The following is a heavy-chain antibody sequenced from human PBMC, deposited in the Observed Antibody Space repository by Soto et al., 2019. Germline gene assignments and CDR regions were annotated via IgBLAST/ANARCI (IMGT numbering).Heavy chain of an antibody. D-gene: IGHD3-9*01. CDR3: ATDILDF. V-gene: IGHV3-7*05. Sequence: EVELVESGGGLVQPGGSLRLSCAATGFMFSSYWMTWVRQAPGKGLEWVANINQNGSERYYVDSVEGRFTISRDNAKNSVFLQTENLRVEDTAMYYCATDILDFWGQGTLVTVSS. J-gene: IGHJ4*02. CDR2: INQNGSER. CDR1: GFMFSSYW.